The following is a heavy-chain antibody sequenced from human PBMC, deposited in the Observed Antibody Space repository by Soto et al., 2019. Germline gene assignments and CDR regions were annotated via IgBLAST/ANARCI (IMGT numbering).Heavy chain of an antibody. Sequence: SSETLSLTCTVSGGSISSYYLSWIRQPPGKGLDWIGYINYSGSTNYNPSLKSRVTLSVDTSKNQFSLKLRSVTSADTAVYYCARTYCSSTSCYLDYWGQGTLVTVSS. CDR3: ARTYCSSTSCYLDY. J-gene: IGHJ4*02. V-gene: IGHV4-59*01. CDR1: GGSISSYY. D-gene: IGHD2-2*01. CDR2: INYSGST.